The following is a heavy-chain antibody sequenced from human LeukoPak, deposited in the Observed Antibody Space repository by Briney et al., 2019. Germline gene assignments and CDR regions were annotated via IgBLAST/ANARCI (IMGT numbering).Heavy chain of an antibody. CDR3: ARVVDCSSTSCYPSYHWFDP. J-gene: IGHJ5*02. Sequence: SETLSLTCTVSGGSISSGDYYWSWIRQPPGKGLEWIGYIYYSGSTYYNPSLKGRVTISVDTSKNQFSLKLSSVTAADTAVYYCARVVDCSSTSCYPSYHWFDPWGQGTLVTVSS. D-gene: IGHD2-2*01. CDR1: GGSISSGDYY. V-gene: IGHV4-30-4*08. CDR2: IYYSGST.